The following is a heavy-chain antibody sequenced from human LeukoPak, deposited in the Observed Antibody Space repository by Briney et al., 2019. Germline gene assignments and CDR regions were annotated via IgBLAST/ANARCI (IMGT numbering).Heavy chain of an antibody. CDR1: GFTFSSYG. D-gene: IGHD3-3*01. CDR3: AKDQYYDFWSGYQNGYYFDY. J-gene: IGHJ4*02. CDR2: ISYDGSNK. Sequence: GGSLRLSCAASGFTFSSYGMHWVRQAPGKGLEWVAVISYDGSNKYYADSVKGRFTISRDNSKNTLYLQMNSLRAEDTAVYYCAKDQYYDFWSGYQNGYYFDYWGQGTLVTVSS. V-gene: IGHV3-30*18.